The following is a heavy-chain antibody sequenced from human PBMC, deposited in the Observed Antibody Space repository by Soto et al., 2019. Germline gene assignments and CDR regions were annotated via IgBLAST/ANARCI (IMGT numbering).Heavy chain of an antibody. CDR3: ARDYGHDCGESNCYFYF. D-gene: IGHD2-21*01. Sequence: QVQLVQSGAEVKKPGSSVKVSCKASGGTFSRYGINWVRQAPGQGLEWMGGIIPIFGRANYAQKFQGRVTITADESTSTAHMELSRLRSEDTAVYYCARDYGHDCGESNCYFYFWGQGTLVTVSS. CDR2: IIPIFGRA. CDR1: GGTFSRYG. V-gene: IGHV1-69*01. J-gene: IGHJ4*02.